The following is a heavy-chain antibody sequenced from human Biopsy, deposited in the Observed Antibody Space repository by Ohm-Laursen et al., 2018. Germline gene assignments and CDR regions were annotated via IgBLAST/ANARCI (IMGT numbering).Heavy chain of an antibody. J-gene: IGHJ4*02. Sequence: SHTLSLTCTVSGDSVTKYYWSWIRQPPGKGLECIGHLYYSVMTNYNPSLQSRVSISVDTSRNQVFLTLSSVTAADTAIYYCARHFESTAIFDYWGQGALITVSS. CDR2: LYYSVMT. CDR1: GDSVTKYY. V-gene: IGHV4-59*08. D-gene: IGHD5/OR15-5a*01. CDR3: ARHFESTAIFDY.